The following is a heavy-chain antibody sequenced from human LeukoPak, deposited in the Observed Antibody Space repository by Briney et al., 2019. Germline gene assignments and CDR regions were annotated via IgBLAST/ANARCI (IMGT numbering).Heavy chain of an antibody. J-gene: IGHJ6*02. CDR3: ALAARYYYYGMDV. Sequence: ASVKVSCKASGYTFTGYYMHWVRQAPGQGLEWMGIIDPSGGSTSNAQRFQGRVTMTRDTSTSTVYMELSSLRSEDTAVYYCALAARYYYYGMDVWGQGTTVTVSS. D-gene: IGHD6-6*01. CDR2: IDPSGGST. CDR1: GYTFTGYY. V-gene: IGHV1-46*01.